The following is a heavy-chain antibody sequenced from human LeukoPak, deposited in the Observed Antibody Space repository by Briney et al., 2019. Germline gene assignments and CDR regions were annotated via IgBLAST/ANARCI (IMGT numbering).Heavy chain of an antibody. CDR3: ATPYDYGDSDAFDI. J-gene: IGHJ3*02. CDR1: GFSLSTSGMR. V-gene: IGHV2-70*04. CDR2: IDWDDDK. D-gene: IGHD4-17*01. Sequence: SGPTLVNPTQTLTLTCTFSGFSLSTSGMRVSWIRQPPGKALEWLARIDWDDDKYYSTSLKTRLTISKDTSKNQVVLTMTNMDPVDTATYYCATPYDYGDSDAFDIWGQGTMVTVSS.